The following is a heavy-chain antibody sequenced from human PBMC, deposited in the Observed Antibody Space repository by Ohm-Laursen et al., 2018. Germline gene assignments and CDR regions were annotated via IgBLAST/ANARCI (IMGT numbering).Heavy chain of an antibody. Sequence: TLSLTWTVSGGSMSSAGYYWSWIRQHPGKGLEWIGYMYYSGGAYYNPSLKSRVTISVDTSKNQFSLKLRSVTAADTAVYYCANWNSGSYYDYWGQGTLVTVSS. V-gene: IGHV4-31*02. CDR2: MYYSGGA. J-gene: IGHJ4*02. CDR1: GGSMSSAGYY. D-gene: IGHD3-22*01. CDR3: ANWNSGSYYDY.